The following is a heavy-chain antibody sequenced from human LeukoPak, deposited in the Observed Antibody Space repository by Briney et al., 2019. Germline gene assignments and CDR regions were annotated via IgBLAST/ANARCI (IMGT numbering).Heavy chain of an antibody. J-gene: IGHJ3*02. Sequence: PSETLSLTCTVSGGSISSYYWSWIRQPPGKGLEWIGYIYYSGSTNYNPSLKSRVTISVDTSKNQFSLKLSSVTAADTAVYYCARVEGSSSADAFDIWGQGTMVTVSS. CDR3: ARVEGSSSADAFDI. CDR1: GGSISSYY. CDR2: IYYSGST. V-gene: IGHV4-59*01. D-gene: IGHD6-13*01.